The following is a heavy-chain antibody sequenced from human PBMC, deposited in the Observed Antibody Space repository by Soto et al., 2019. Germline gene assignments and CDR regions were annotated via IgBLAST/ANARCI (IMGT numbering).Heavy chain of an antibody. D-gene: IGHD3-10*01. CDR2: IIPIFGTA. Sequence: GASVKVSCKASGGTFSSYAISWVRQAPGQGLEWMGGIIPIFGTANYANKFQGRVTITADESTSTAYMELSSLRSEDTAVYYCARQYYGSGSYYNLAFLSHPIDYWGQGTLVTVSS. CDR3: ARQYYGSGSYYNLAFLSHPIDY. V-gene: IGHV1-69*13. CDR1: GGTFSSYA. J-gene: IGHJ4*02.